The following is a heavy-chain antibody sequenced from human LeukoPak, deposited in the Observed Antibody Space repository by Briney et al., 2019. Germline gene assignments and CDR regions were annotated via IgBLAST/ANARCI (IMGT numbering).Heavy chain of an antibody. J-gene: IGHJ4*02. CDR3: AMSYYDYVWGSYPN. Sequence: GSLRLSCAASGFTFSSYAMSWVRRAPGKGLEWVSAIGTSGDSTYYADSVKGRFTISRDNSKNTLYLQMNSLRDEDTAIYYCAMSYYDYVWGSYPNWGQGTLVTVSS. V-gene: IGHV3-23*01. D-gene: IGHD3-16*02. CDR1: GFTFSSYA. CDR2: IGTSGDST.